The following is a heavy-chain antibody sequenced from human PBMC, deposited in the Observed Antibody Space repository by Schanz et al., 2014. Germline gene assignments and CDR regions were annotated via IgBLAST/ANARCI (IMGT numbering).Heavy chain of an antibody. V-gene: IGHV3-21*05. CDR1: GFTFSRNA. CDR3: ARGTPFLCDY. J-gene: IGHJ4*02. CDR2: ISSTSTYL. D-gene: IGHD3-16*01. Sequence: EVQLVESGGGLVQPGGSLRLSCAASGFTFSRNAMNWVRQAPGKGLEWVSYISSTSTYLYYADSVKGRFTISRDSARNSLYLQMSSLRAEDTAVYYCARGTPFLCDYWGQGTLVTVSS.